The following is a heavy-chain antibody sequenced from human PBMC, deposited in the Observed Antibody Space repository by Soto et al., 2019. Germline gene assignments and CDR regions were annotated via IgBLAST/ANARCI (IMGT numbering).Heavy chain of an antibody. CDR1: VGSFSAYY. J-gene: IGHJ6*02. D-gene: IGHD3-22*01. Sequence: SKTLSLTCAVYVGSFSAYYWSWIRQPPGKGLEWIGEIDHSGSTNYNPSLESRVTISVDTSKNQFSLKVSSVTAADTAVYHCARTDRAIFYGMDVWGQGTTVTVSS. CDR3: ARTDRAIFYGMDV. CDR2: IDHSGST. V-gene: IGHV4-34*01.